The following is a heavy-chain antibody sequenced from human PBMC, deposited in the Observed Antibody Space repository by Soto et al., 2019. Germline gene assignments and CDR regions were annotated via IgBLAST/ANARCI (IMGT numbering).Heavy chain of an antibody. D-gene: IGHD6-6*01. J-gene: IGHJ4*02. CDR1: GFTFSSYA. CDR3: AKAHSSSSLPNFDY. Sequence: GGSLRLSCVASGFTFSSYAMSWVRQAPGKGLEWVSAISGSGGSTYYADSVKGRFTISRDNSKNTLYLQMNSLRAEDTAVYYCAKAHSSSSLPNFDYWGQGTLVTVSS. CDR2: ISGSGGST. V-gene: IGHV3-23*01.